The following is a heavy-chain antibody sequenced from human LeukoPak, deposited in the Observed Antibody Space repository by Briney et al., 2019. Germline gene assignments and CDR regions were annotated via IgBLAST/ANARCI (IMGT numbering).Heavy chain of an antibody. CDR2: IWYDGSNK. Sequence: GRSLRLSCAASGFTFSSYGMHWVRQAPGKGLEWVAVIWYDGSNKYYADSVKGRFTNSRDNSKNTLYLQMNSLRAEDTAVYYCARGFMVRGVKFYYYGMDVWGQGTTVTVSS. CDR3: ARGFMVRGVKFYYYGMDV. V-gene: IGHV3-33*01. D-gene: IGHD3-10*01. CDR1: GFTFSSYG. J-gene: IGHJ6*02.